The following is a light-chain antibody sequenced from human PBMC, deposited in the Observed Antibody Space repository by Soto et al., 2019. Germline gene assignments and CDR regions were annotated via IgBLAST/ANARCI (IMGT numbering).Light chain of an antibody. CDR1: QSVSSSN. CDR2: GGY. J-gene: IGKJ1*01. V-gene: IGKV3-20*01. CDR3: QNYGDSPWT. Sequence: EIVLAQAPGTLSLSPGEIATLSWSASQSVSSSNLAWYQQKRGQSPRVIIYGGYTRAAGIPDRFSGSGSGPDFTLTISRLEPEDFAVYFCQNYGDSPWTFGQGTTVDIK.